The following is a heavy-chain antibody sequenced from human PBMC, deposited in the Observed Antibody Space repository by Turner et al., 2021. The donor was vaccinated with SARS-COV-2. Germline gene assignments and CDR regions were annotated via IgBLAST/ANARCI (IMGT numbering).Heavy chain of an antibody. CDR2: IYYSGST. CDR1: GGSISSSSYN. Sequence: QLQLQESGPGLVKPSETPSLTCTVPGGSISSSSYNWGWIRQPPGKGLEWIGSIYYSGSTYYNPSLKSRVTISVDTSKNQFSVKLSSVTAADTAVYYCAIAPNYYYGMDVWGQGTTVTVSS. V-gene: IGHV4-39*05. J-gene: IGHJ6*02. CDR3: AIAPNYYYGMDV. D-gene: IGHD2-21*01.